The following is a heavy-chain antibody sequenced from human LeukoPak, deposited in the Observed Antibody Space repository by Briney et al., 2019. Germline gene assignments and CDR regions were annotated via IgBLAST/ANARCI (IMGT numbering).Heavy chain of an antibody. V-gene: IGHV3-74*01. CDR2: FNSDGRSA. CDR1: GCTFSTYW. Sequence: PGGSLRLSCAASGCTFSTYWMHWVRQAPGKGLVWVSRFNSDGRSAYYADSVKGRFTISRDNAKNTLYLQMNSLRAEDTAVYYCTRGRYYLDSWGQGTLVTVSS. J-gene: IGHJ4*02. CDR3: TRGRYYLDS. D-gene: IGHD4-17*01.